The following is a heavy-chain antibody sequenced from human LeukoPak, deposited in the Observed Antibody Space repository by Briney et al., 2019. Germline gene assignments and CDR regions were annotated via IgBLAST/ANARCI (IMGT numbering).Heavy chain of an antibody. Sequence: GGSLRLSCAASGFTFSSYAMHWVRQAPGKGLEWVAVISYDGSNKYYADSVKGRFTISRDNSKNTLYLQMNSLRAEDTAVYYCAREAILLLDYWGQGTLVTVSS. J-gene: IGHJ4*02. V-gene: IGHV3-30-3*01. CDR2: ISYDGSNK. CDR1: GFTFSSYA. D-gene: IGHD2/OR15-2a*01. CDR3: AREAILLLDY.